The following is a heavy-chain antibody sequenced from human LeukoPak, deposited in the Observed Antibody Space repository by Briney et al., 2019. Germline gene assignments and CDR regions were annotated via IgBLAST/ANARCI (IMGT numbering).Heavy chain of an antibody. D-gene: IGHD4-17*01. J-gene: IGHJ4*02. V-gene: IGHV3-23*01. CDR2: ISGSGGSA. CDR3: AKESTVTTRSSYGY. Sequence: PGGSLRLSCAASGFTFSSYAMSWVRQAPGKGLEWVSAISGSGGSAYYADSAKGRFTISRDNSKNTLYLQMNSLRAEDTAVYYCAKESTVTTRSSYGYWGQGTLVTVSS. CDR1: GFTFSSYA.